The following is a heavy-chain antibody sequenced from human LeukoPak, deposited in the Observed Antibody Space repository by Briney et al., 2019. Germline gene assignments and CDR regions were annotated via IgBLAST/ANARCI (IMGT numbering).Heavy chain of an antibody. CDR1: GFTFSSYA. V-gene: IGHV3-23*01. D-gene: IGHD1-7*01. CDR2: ISGSGGRT. J-gene: IGHJ4*02. Sequence: PGGSLRLSCAASGFTFSSYAMSWVREAPGKGLEWVSTISGSGGRTYNADPVKGRFTISRDNSKNTLYLQMNSLRAEDTAVYYCTKRTGVTELHFDHWGQGTLVTVSS. CDR3: TKRTGVTELHFDH.